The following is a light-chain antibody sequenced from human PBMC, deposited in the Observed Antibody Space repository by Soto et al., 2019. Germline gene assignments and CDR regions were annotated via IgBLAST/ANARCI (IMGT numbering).Light chain of an antibody. J-gene: IGKJ4*01. CDR2: DAI. V-gene: IGKV3-15*01. CDR3: QHYDAWPLT. Sequence: EILFTQSPATLSLSPGERVTLSCRASQNIHNHLSWFLQKPGQAPRLLMYDAIIRAAGIPARFSGSWSGTEFTLTINSLQSEDFAVYYCQHYDAWPLTFGGGTKVDIK. CDR1: QNIHNH.